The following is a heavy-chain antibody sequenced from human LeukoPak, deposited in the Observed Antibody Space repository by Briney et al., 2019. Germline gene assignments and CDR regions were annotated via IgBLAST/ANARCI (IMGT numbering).Heavy chain of an antibody. V-gene: IGHV1-69*13. J-gene: IGHJ5*02. CDR2: IIPIFGTA. CDR1: GYTFTSYY. D-gene: IGHD3-22*01. CDR3: ARDRPGTRSGYYSA. Sequence: SVKVSCKASGYTFTSYYMHWVRQAPGQGLEWMGGIIPIFGTANYAQKFQGRVTITADESTSTAYMELSSLRSEDTAVYYCARDRPGTRSGYYSAWGQGTLVTVSS.